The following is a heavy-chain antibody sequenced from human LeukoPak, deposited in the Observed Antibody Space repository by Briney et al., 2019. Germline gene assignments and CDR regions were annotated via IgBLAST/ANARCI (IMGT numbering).Heavy chain of an antibody. CDR3: ARDPTWDSSSDY. V-gene: IGHV1-3*01. Sequence: ASVKVSCKASGYTFTSYAMHWVRQAPGQRLEWMGWINAGNGSTKYSQKFQGRVTITRDTSASTAYMELSSLRSEDTAVYYCARDPTWDSSSDYWGQGTLVTVSS. CDR1: GYTFTSYA. CDR2: INAGNGST. J-gene: IGHJ4*02. D-gene: IGHD6-13*01.